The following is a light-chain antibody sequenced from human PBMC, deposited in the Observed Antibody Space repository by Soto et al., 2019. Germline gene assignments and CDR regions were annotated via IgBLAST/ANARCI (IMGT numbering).Light chain of an antibody. J-gene: IGKJ2*01. CDR1: QSISSNY. V-gene: IGKV3-20*01. CDR3: QQYGSSLPYT. CDR2: GAS. Sequence: EIVLTQSPGTLSLSPGERATLSCRASQSISSNYLAWYQQKPGQAPRRLIYGASGRATGIPDRFSGSGSGTGFTLTISRLEPEDIAVYYCQQYGSSLPYTFGQGTKLEIK.